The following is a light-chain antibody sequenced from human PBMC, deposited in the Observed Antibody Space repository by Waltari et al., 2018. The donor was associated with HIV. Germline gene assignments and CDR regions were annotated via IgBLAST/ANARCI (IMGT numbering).Light chain of an antibody. Sequence: DIQVTQSPSSLSASVGDRVTIICRTSENIKTFLNWFQQKPGKIPRLLIYGASTLESGVPSRFSGTGSGTDFSLTISALQPEDFATYYCLQGYSSILTFGPGTKVEVK. CDR3: LQGYSSILT. CDR1: ENIKTF. CDR2: GAS. J-gene: IGKJ3*01. V-gene: IGKV1-39*01.